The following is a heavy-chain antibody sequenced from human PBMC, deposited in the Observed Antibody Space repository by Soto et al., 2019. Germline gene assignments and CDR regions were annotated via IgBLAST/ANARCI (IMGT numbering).Heavy chain of an antibody. Sequence: QVQLEESGGGVVQPGRSLRLSCAASGFTFSSSVMHWVRQAPGRGLEWVAVIWSDGSKKYYADSVTGRFAISRDNSINTLYLQMRSLSAEDTAVYYCARKVLWRGYHYALDVWGQGTTVTVSS. CDR3: ARKVLWRGYHYALDV. CDR2: IWSDGSKK. V-gene: IGHV3-33*01. CDR1: GFTFSSSV. J-gene: IGHJ6*02.